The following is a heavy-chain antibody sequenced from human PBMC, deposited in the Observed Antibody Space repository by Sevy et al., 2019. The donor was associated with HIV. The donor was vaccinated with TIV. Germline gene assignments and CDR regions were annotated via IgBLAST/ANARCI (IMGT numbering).Heavy chain of an antibody. D-gene: IGHD3-22*01. V-gene: IGHV3-30-3*01. CDR1: GFTFSSYA. CDR3: ARGNHYYDSSGYGFDY. Sequence: GGSLRLSCAASGFTFSSYAMHWVRQAPGKGLEWVAVISYDGSNKYYADSVKGRFTSSRDNSKNTPYLQMNSLRAEDMAVYYCARGNHYYDSSGYGFDYWGQGTLVTVSS. J-gene: IGHJ4*02. CDR2: ISYDGSNK.